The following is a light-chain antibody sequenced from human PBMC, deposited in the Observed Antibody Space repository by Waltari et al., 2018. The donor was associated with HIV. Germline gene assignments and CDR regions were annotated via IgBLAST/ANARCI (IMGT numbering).Light chain of an antibody. Sequence: QSVLTQPPSLSGAPGQRVAISLTGSRSNLPAGYDVPWYQVLPGTVPKLLIFSHDTRPSGVPDRFSASKSPTSASLAITGLQPEDEADYYCQSYDSGLSATVFGGGTRLTVL. V-gene: IGLV1-40*01. CDR3: QSYDSGLSATV. CDR2: SHD. CDR1: RSNLPAGYD. J-gene: IGLJ3*02.